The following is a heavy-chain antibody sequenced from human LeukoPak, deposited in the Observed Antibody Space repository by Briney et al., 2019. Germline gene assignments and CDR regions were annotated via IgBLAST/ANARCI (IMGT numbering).Heavy chain of an antibody. J-gene: IGHJ4*02. CDR1: GGTFSSYA. CDR2: IIPIFGTA. V-gene: IGHV1-69*05. D-gene: IGHD5-18*01. Sequence: SVKVSCKASGGTFSSYAVSWVRQAPGQGLEWMGRIIPIFGTANYAQKFQGRVTITTDESTSTAYMELSSLRSEDTAVYYCASQGYSYGFDYWGQGTLATVSS. CDR3: ASQGYSYGFDY.